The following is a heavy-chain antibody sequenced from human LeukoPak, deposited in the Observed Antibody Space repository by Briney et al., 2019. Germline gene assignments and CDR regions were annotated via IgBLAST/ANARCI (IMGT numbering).Heavy chain of an antibody. D-gene: IGHD4-17*01. CDR2: IYYSGST. Sequence: KASETLSLTCTVSGGSISSGGYYWSWIRQHPGKGLEWIGYIYYSGSTYYNPSLKSRVTISVDTSKNQFSLKLSSVTAADTAVYYCALYGDYGTGTKDYYYYGMDVWGQGTTVTVSS. CDR1: GGSISSGGYY. CDR3: ALYGDYGTGTKDYYYYGMDV. V-gene: IGHV4-31*03. J-gene: IGHJ6*02.